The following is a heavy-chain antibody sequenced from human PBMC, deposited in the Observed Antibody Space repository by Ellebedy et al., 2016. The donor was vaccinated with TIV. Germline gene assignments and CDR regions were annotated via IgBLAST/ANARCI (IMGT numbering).Heavy chain of an antibody. CDR2: IKEDGSEK. V-gene: IGHV3-7*03. J-gene: IGHJ4*02. CDR1: GFTFNNYW. CDR3: AKNRASLDH. Sequence: PGGSLRLSCVASGFTFNNYWMTWVHQAPGKGLECVANIKEDGSEKNYVDSVKGRFTISRDNAKNSVYLQMNSLRAEDTAIYYCAKNRASLDHWGQGTLVTVSS. D-gene: IGHD2/OR15-2a*01.